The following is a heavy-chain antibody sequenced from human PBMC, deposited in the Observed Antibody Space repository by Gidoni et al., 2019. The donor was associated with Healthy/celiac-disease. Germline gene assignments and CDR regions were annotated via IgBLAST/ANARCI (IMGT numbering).Heavy chain of an antibody. J-gene: IGHJ6*02. V-gene: IGHV6-1*01. CDR3: ARGTGTTPELYYYYYGMDV. CDR2: TYYRSKWYN. Sequence: QVQLQQSGPGLVKPSQTLSLTCAISGDSVSSNSAAWNWIRQSPSRGLEWLGRTYYRSKWYNDYAVSVKSRITINPDTSKNQFSLQLNSVTPEDTAVYYCARGTGTTPELYYYYYGMDVWGQGTTVTVSS. D-gene: IGHD1-1*01. CDR1: GDSVSSNSAA.